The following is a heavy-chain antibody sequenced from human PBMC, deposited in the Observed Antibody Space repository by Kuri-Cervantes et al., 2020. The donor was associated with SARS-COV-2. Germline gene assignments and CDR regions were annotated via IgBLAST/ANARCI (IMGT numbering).Heavy chain of an antibody. CDR2: IYHSGST. J-gene: IGHJ5*02. D-gene: IGHD2-2*01. V-gene: IGHV4-30-2*01. CDR1: GGSISSGGYS. Sequence: SETLSLTCAVSGGSISSGGYSWSWIRQPPGKGLEWIGYIYHSGSTYYNPSLKSRVTISVDRSKNQFSLKLSSVTAADTAVYYCARAVWDVVAPAAKSLYPNWFGPWGQGTLVTVSS. CDR3: ARAVWDVVAPAAKSLYPNWFGP.